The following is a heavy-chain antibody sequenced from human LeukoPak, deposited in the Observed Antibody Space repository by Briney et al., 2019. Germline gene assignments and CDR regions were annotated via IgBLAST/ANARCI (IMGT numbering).Heavy chain of an antibody. D-gene: IGHD3-3*01. Sequence: PSETLSLTCAVYGGSFSGYYWSWIRQPPVKGLEWIGEINHSGSTNYNPSLKSRVTISVDTSKNQFSLKLSSVTAADTAVYYCASHYDFWSGYYFDYWGQGTLVTVSS. V-gene: IGHV4-34*01. CDR1: GGSFSGYY. CDR3: ASHYDFWSGYYFDY. CDR2: INHSGST. J-gene: IGHJ4*02.